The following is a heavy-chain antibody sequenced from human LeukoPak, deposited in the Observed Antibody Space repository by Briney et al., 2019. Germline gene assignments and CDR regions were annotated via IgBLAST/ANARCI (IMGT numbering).Heavy chain of an antibody. V-gene: IGHV3-7*01. CDR1: GFTFSSYW. CDR2: IKQDGSEK. D-gene: IGHD6-13*01. Sequence: PGGSLRLSCAASGFTFSSYWMSWVRQAPGKGLERVANIKQDGSEKYYVDSVKGRFTISRDNAKNSLYLQMNSLRAEDTAVYYCARGWGYSSSWYGEFDYWGQGTLVTVSS. CDR3: ARGWGYSSSWYGEFDY. J-gene: IGHJ4*02.